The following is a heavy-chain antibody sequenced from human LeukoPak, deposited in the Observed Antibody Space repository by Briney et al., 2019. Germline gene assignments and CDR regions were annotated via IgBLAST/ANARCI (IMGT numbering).Heavy chain of an antibody. CDR2: ISYDGSNK. J-gene: IGHJ4*02. V-gene: IGHV3-30*04. D-gene: IGHD3-22*01. CDR3: AGVFGYYYDSSGGDY. CDR1: GFSFSTYA. Sequence: PGGSLRLSCVASGFSFSTYAMHWVRQAPGKGLEWVAVISYDGSNKYYADSVKGRFTISRDNSKNTLYLEMNSLRAEDTAVYYCAGVFGYYYDSSGGDYWGQGTLVTVSS.